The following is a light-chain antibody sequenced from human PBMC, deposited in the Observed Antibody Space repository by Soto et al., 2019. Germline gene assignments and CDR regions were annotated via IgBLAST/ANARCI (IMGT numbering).Light chain of an antibody. J-gene: IGLJ3*02. V-gene: IGLV2-11*01. CDR1: SSDVGAYNY. CDR2: DVS. Sequence: QSALTQPRSVSGSPGQSVTISCTGTSSDVGAYNYVSWYQQYPGKAPKLMIYDVSKRPSGVPDRFSGSKSGNTASLTISGLQAEDEADYYCCSYGGRYTLVFGGGTKVTVL. CDR3: CSYGGRYTLV.